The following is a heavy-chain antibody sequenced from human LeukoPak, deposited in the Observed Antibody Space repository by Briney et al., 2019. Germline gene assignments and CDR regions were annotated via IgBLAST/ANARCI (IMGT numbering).Heavy chain of an antibody. CDR2: IIPILGVN. V-gene: IGHV1-69*04. CDR1: GGTFSSYA. Sequence: ASVKVSCKASGGTFSSYAISWVRQAPGQGLEWMGRIIPILGVNYYAQKFQGRVTISADNSMITAYMHLSNVTSEDTAVYYCVAVYDGAAGYFDLWGRGTLITVFS. CDR3: VAVYDGAAGYFDL. J-gene: IGHJ2*01. D-gene: IGHD3-22*01.